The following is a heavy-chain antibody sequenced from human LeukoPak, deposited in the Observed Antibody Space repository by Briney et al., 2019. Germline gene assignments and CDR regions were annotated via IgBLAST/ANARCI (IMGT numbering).Heavy chain of an antibody. Sequence: GGSLKLSCAASGFTFSGSAMHWVRQASGKGLEWVGRIRSKANSYATAYAASVKGRFTISRDDSKNTAYLQMNSLKTEDTAVYYCTILGPTMIVFDAFDIWGQGTMATVSS. D-gene: IGHD3-22*01. CDR2: IRSKANSYAT. V-gene: IGHV3-73*01. CDR1: GFTFSGSA. J-gene: IGHJ3*02. CDR3: TILGPTMIVFDAFDI.